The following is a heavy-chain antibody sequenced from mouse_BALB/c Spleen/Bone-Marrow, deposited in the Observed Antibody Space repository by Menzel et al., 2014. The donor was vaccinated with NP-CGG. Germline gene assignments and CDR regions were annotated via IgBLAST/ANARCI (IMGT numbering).Heavy chain of an antibody. CDR2: ISSGGPYT. CDR3: ARQDGYDGTWFAY. Sequence: EVQLVESGGGLVKPGGSLKLSCAASGFPFSRYDMSWVRQTPEKRLEWVATISSGGPYTYYPVSVMGRFTISRDNARNTLYLQMSGLRSEDTALYYCARQDGYDGTWFAYWGQGTLVTVSA. V-gene: IGHV5-9*02. D-gene: IGHD2-2*01. J-gene: IGHJ3*01. CDR1: GFPFSRYD.